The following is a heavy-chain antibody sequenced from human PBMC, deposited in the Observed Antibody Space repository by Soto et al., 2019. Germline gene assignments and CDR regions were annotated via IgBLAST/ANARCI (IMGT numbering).Heavy chain of an antibody. CDR1: GFTFSRYG. CDR3: AKDVRAAAGVYYYYGMDV. CDR2: ISYDGSNK. J-gene: IGHJ6*02. D-gene: IGHD6-13*01. Sequence: GGSLRLSCAASGFTFSRYGMHWVRQAPGKGLEWVAVISYDGSNKYYADSVKGRFTISRDNSKNTLYLQMNSLRAEDTAVYYCAKDVRAAAGVYYYYGMDVWGQGTTVTVSS. V-gene: IGHV3-30*18.